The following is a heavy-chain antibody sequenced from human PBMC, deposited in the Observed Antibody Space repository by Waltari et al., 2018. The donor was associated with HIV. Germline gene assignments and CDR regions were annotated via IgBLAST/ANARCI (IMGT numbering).Heavy chain of an antibody. CDR1: GGSISSSSYY. J-gene: IGHJ6*02. Sequence: QLQLQESGPGLVKPSETLSLTCTVSGGSISSSSYYWGWIRQPPGTGLEWIGSIYYSGSTYYNPSLKSRVTISVDTSKNQFSLKLSSVTAADTAVYYCARHLNPLGAMVRGVIPPVVWGQGTTVTVSS. D-gene: IGHD3-10*01. CDR2: IYYSGST. CDR3: ARHLNPLGAMVRGVIPPVV. V-gene: IGHV4-39*01.